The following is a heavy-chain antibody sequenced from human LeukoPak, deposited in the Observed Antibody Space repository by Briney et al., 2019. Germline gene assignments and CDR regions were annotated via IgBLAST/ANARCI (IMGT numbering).Heavy chain of an antibody. D-gene: IGHD3-22*01. J-gene: IGHJ4*02. Sequence: ASVKVSCKASGYTFTSYGMSWVRQAPGQGLEWMGWISAYNGNTNYAQKLQGRVTMTTDTSTSTAYMELRSLRSDDTAVYYCARDVIYDSSGYYGGPFDYWGQGTLVTVSS. CDR3: ARDVIYDSSGYYGGPFDY. CDR1: GYTFTSYG. CDR2: ISAYNGNT. V-gene: IGHV1-18*01.